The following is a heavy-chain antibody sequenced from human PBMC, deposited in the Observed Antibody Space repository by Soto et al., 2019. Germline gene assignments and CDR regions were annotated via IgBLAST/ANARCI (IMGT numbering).Heavy chain of an antibody. CDR3: ARYRREAVAGYTLDN. J-gene: IGHJ4*02. D-gene: IGHD6-13*01. CDR2: VYNSGST. V-gene: IGHV4-59*01. Sequence: SETLSLTCTFSGGSISCNYWTWIRQPPGKGLEWIGYVYNSGSTNYNPSLKSRVTISEDTSKSQFSLKVNSMTAADTAVYYCARYRREAVAGYTLDNWGQGILVTVSS. CDR1: GGSISCNY.